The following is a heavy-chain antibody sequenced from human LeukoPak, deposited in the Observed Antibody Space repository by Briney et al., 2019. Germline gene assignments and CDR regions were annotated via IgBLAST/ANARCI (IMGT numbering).Heavy chain of an antibody. CDR3: ARGSSGWYGSDLDL. V-gene: IGHV1-18*04. CDR2: ISAYNGNT. CDR1: GYTFTSYG. Sequence: ASVKVSCKASGYTFTSYGISWVRQAPGQGLECMGWISAYNGNTSYAQKLQGRVTMTTDTSTSTAYMELRSLRSDDTAVYYCARGSSGWYGSDLDLWGRGTLVTVSS. J-gene: IGHJ2*01. D-gene: IGHD6-19*01.